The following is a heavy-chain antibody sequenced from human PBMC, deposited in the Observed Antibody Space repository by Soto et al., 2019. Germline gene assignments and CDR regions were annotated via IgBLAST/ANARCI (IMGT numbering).Heavy chain of an antibody. Sequence: PGESLKISCKASGYSFTSYWIGWVRQMPGHGVEWMGIIYPSDSQTYYSPSFRGHVTISVTKSITTVFLQWSSLRASDTAMYYCARQIYDSDTGPNFQYYFDSWGQGTPVTVSS. D-gene: IGHD3-22*01. J-gene: IGHJ4*02. CDR2: IYPSDSQT. CDR3: ARQIYDSDTGPNFQYYFDS. V-gene: IGHV5-51*01. CDR1: GYSFTSYW.